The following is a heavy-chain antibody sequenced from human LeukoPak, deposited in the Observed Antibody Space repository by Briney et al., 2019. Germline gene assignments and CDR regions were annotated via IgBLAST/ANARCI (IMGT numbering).Heavy chain of an antibody. CDR3: ARRYTGYSYGFVPYYYMDV. V-gene: IGHV3-30*03. CDR2: ISYDGTNK. J-gene: IGHJ6*03. CDR1: GFTFNSYG. D-gene: IGHD5-18*01. Sequence: GGSLRLSCAASGFTFNSYGMHWVRQAPGKGLEWVAVISYDGTNKYYADSVKGRFTISRDNSKNTLYLQMNSLRAEDTAVYYCARRYTGYSYGFVPYYYMDVWGKGTTVTISS.